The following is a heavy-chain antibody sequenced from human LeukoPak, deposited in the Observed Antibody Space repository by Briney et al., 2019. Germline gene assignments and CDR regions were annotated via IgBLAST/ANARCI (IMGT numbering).Heavy chain of an antibody. D-gene: IGHD6-19*01. CDR1: GFTFSSYA. V-gene: IGHV3-23*01. J-gene: IGHJ6*02. CDR2: ISGGGATT. Sequence: PGGSLRLSCAASGFTFSSYAMSWVRQAPGKGLEWVSHISGGGATTYYADSVKGRFTISRDNSKNTLYLQMSSLRAEDTAVYYCAKDGTPLGSGYNYYYGMDVWGQGTTVTVSS. CDR3: AKDGTPLGSGYNYYYGMDV.